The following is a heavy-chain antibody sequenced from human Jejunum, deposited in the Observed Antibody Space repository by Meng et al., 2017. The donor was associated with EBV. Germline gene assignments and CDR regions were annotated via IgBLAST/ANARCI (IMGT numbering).Heavy chain of an antibody. D-gene: IGHD2-8*02. V-gene: IGHV7-4-1*02. CDR3: ARVRPGGGWFDP. CDR2: INTNTGYP. J-gene: IGHJ5*02. Sequence: QARLVQSGSELKKPGASVKVSCKASGYTFTSSGINWVRQAPGQGLEWMGWINTNTGYPTYAQDFTGRFVFSLDTSVSTAYLQITSLSTEDNAVYYCARVRPGGGWFDPWGQGTLVTVSS. CDR1: GYTFTSSG.